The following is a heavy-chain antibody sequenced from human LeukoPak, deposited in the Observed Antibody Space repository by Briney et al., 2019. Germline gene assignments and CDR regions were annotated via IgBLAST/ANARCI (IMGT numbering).Heavy chain of an antibody. CDR1: GGTFSTNSAA. CDR3: VREWLQDGFDI. CDR2: KYYGYKWYN. D-gene: IGHD5-12*01. V-gene: IGHV6-1*01. J-gene: IGHJ3*02. Sequence: SETLSLTCAVSGGTFSTNSAAWPWIRQSPSRGLEWLGRKYYGYKWYNHYALTVKSRITINPDTSKNQFSLQLNSVTPGDTAGYDCVREWLQDGFDIWGQGTMVTVSS.